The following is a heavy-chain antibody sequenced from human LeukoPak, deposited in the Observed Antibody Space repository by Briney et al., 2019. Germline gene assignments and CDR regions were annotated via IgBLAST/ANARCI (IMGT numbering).Heavy chain of an antibody. V-gene: IGHV3-53*01. CDR2: LYGGGST. J-gene: IGHJ4*02. CDR1: GFTVSNYC. D-gene: IGHD6-6*01. CDR3: ARHFAYSSSSYFDY. Sequence: PGGSLRLSCVASGFTVSNYCMSWVRQAPGRGLEWVSVLYGGGSTYYSESVKGRSTISRDDSKNTLYLQVNYLRAEDTAVYYCARHFAYSSSSYFDYWGQGSLVTVSS.